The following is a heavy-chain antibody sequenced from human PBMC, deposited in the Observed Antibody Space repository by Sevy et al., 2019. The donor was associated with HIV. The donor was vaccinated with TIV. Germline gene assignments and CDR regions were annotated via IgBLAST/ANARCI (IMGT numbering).Heavy chain of an antibody. Sequence: ASVKVSCKASGGTFSSYAISWVRQAPGQGLEWMGGIIPIFGTANYAQKFQGRVTITADKSTSTAYMELSSLRSEDTAVYYCARGAVLEDGYNSLLLDYWGQGTLVTVSS. V-gene: IGHV1-69*06. J-gene: IGHJ4*02. D-gene: IGHD5-12*01. CDR2: IIPIFGTA. CDR3: ARGAVLEDGYNSLLLDY. CDR1: GGTFSSYA.